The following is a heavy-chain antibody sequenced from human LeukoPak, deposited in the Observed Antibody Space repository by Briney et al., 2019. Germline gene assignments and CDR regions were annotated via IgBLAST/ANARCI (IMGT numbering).Heavy chain of an antibody. Sequence: GGSLRLSCAASEFTFSDYYMSWSRQAPGKGLEWIGSIYYSGSTYYNPSLKSRVTMTRDTSTSTVYMELSSLRSEDTAVYYCARVDGSPDSWGQGTLVTVSS. CDR3: ARVDGSPDS. V-gene: IGHV3-11*01. CDR2: IYYSGST. CDR1: EFTFSDYY. J-gene: IGHJ4*02. D-gene: IGHD2-15*01.